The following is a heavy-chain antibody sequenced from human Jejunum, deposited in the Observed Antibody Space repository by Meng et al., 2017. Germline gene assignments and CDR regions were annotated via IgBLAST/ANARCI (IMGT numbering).Heavy chain of an antibody. CDR2: ISGSGSIT. J-gene: IGHJ5*02. CDR3: ASRPTVRAS. D-gene: IGHD1-26*01. V-gene: IGHV3-48*03. CDR1: GFTFSNSE. Sequence: GESLKISCAASGFTFSNSEMNWVRQAPGKGLEWVSYISGSGSITKYADSVKGRFTISRDNSKNSLYLQMHSLRVEDTAVYYCASRPTVRASWGQGTLVTGAS.